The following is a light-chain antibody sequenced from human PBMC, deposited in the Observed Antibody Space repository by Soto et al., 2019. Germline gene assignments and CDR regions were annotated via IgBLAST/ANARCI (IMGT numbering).Light chain of an antibody. J-gene: IGKJ4*01. CDR2: AAS. Sequence: DIQMTQSPSSLSASVGDRVTITCRASQGISNYLAWYQQIPGKVPKLLISAASTLQSGVPSRFSGSGSGTDFPLTISSLQPEDVATYYCQQYTKVPAFGGGTKVEIK. CDR1: QGISNY. CDR3: QQYTKVPA. V-gene: IGKV1-27*01.